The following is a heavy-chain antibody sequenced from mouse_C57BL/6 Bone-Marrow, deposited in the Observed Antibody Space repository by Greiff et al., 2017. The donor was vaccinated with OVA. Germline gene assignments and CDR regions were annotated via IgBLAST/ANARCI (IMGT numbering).Heavy chain of an antibody. CDR3: ASGSSYFYWYFDV. Sequence: QVQLQQSGAELVRPGTSVKMSCKASGYTFTNYWIGWAKQRPGHGLEWIGDIYPGGGYTNYNEKFKGKATLTADKSSSTAYMQFSSLTSEDSAISYCASGSSYFYWYFDVWGTGTTVTVSS. CDR2: IYPGGGYT. J-gene: IGHJ1*03. CDR1: GYTFTNYW. V-gene: IGHV1-63*01. D-gene: IGHD1-1*01.